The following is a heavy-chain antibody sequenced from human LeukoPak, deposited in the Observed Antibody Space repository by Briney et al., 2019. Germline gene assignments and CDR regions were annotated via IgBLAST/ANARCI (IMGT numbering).Heavy chain of an antibody. J-gene: IGHJ4*02. CDR2: ISLSGGTT. CDR1: GFTFSSYV. D-gene: IGHD2-8*01. V-gene: IGHV3-23*01. Sequence: GGSLRLSCAASGFTFSSYVMSWVRQAPGKGLEWVSEISLSGGTTHYADSVKGRFTISRDYSKNTLFLQMNSLRAEDTAVYYCARLRYCTDGVCYTLEYYFDYWGQGTLVTVSS. CDR3: ARLRYCTDGVCYTLEYYFDY.